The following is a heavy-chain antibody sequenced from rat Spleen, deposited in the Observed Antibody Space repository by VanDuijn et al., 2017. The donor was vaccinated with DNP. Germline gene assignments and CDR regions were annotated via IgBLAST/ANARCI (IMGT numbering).Heavy chain of an antibody. CDR3: ARGDYGYD. CDR1: GYTITSGY. Sequence: EIQLQESGPGLVKPSQSLSLTCSVTGYTITSGYDWSWIRKFPGNKMEWMGYISYSGSTNYNPSLKSRISITRDTSKNQFFLQLNSVTTEDTATYYCARGDYGYDWGQGVMVTVSS. D-gene: IGHD1-7*01. CDR2: ISYSGST. V-gene: IGHV3-4*01. J-gene: IGHJ2*01.